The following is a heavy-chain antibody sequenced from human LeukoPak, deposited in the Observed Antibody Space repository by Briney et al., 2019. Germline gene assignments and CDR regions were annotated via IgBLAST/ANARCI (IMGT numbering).Heavy chain of an antibody. CDR3: AGRLRFGEMPT. CDR1: GVTFRSHA. CDR2: ISGSGSST. Sequence: GRSLRLSCAASGVTFRSHALSWVRQAPGKGLEWVSSISGSGSSTNYADSVKGRFTISRDNSNKILFLQMDSLRAEDTAVYYCAGRLRFGEMPTWGQGTLVTVSS. J-gene: IGHJ5*02. D-gene: IGHD3-10*01. V-gene: IGHV3-23*01.